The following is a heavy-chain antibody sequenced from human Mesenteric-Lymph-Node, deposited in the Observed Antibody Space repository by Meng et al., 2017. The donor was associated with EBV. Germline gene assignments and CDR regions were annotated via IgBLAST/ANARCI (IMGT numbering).Heavy chain of an antibody. D-gene: IGHD5-18*01. J-gene: IGHJ5*02. CDR3: AHRRYSYGPGRFNP. V-gene: IGHV2-5*02. Sequence: QITFKDSGPTHVNPTQSLTLPCTFSGFSLSTSGVGVGWIRQPAGKALEWLALIYWDDDKRYSPSLKSRLTITKDTSKNQVVLTMTNMDPVDTATYYCAHRRYSYGPGRFNPWGQGTLVTVSS. CDR1: GFSLSTSGVG. CDR2: IYWDDDK.